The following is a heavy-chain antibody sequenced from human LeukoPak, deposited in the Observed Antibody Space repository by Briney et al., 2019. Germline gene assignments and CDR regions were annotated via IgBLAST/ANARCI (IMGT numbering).Heavy chain of an antibody. V-gene: IGHV4-34*01. J-gene: IGHJ1*01. D-gene: IGHD1-14*01. Sequence: PSETLSLTCAVYGGSFSGYYWSWIRQPPGKGLEWIGYIYHSGSTYYNPSLKSRVTISVDRSKNQFSLKLSSVTAADTAVYYCAREGVNRYFQHWGQGTLVTVSS. CDR3: AREGVNRYFQH. CDR2: IYHSGST. CDR1: GGSFSGYY.